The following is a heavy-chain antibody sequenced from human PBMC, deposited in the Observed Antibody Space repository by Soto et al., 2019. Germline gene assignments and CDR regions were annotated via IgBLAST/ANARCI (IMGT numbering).Heavy chain of an antibody. CDR1: GGSLSSSRDF. V-gene: IGHV4-39*01. Sequence: QLQLQEAGPGLVRPSETLSLICTVSGGSLSSSRDFWGWVRQPPGKGLGWIGTVYYGGSTFYNPSLRRRVTVSVDTSKNQFSLNLNSVTAADTAMYFCAGRAYYGSATDYWGQGTLVTVSS. J-gene: IGHJ4*02. CDR2: VYYGGST. CDR3: AGRAYYGSATDY. D-gene: IGHD3-10*01.